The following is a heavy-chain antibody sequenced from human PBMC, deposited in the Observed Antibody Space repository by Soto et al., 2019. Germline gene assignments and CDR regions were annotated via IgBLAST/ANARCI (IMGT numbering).Heavy chain of an antibody. D-gene: IGHD3-22*01. CDR1: GGSISSYY. Sequence: SETLSLTCTVSGGSISSYYRSWIRQPPGKGLEWIGYIYYSGSTNYNPSLKSRVTISVDTSKNQFSLKLSSVTAADTAVYYCERDYYDSSGYYYFFDYWGQGTLVTVSS. V-gene: IGHV4-59*01. J-gene: IGHJ4*02. CDR3: ERDYYDSSGYYYFFDY. CDR2: IYYSGST.